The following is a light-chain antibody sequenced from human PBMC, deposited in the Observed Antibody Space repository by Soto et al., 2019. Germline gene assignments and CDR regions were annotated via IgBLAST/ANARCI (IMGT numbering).Light chain of an antibody. CDR3: TSYTGDDFTFI. CDR2: EVS. Sequence: QSVLTQPPSASGSLGQSVTISCTGTSSDIGTYDYVSWYQQHPGRAPKLIIFEVSKRPSGVHDRFSGSKSGNTASLIVSGLQPDDEAEYHCTSYTGDDFTFIFGTGTKVTVL. J-gene: IGLJ1*01. CDR1: SSDIGTYDY. V-gene: IGLV2-8*01.